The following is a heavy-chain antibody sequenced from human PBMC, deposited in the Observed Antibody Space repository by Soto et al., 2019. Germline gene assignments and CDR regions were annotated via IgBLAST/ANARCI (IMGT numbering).Heavy chain of an antibody. V-gene: IGHV3-7*01. D-gene: IGHD3-3*01. CDR3: ASSGMDVLRFFEWFDYYYYYMDV. Sequence: GGSLRLSCAASGFTFSSYWMSWVRQAPGKGLEWVANIKQDGSEKYYVDSVKGRFTISRDNAKNSLYLQMNSLRAKDTAVYYCASSGMDVLRFFEWFDYYYYYMDVWGKGTTVTVSS. CDR2: IKQDGSEK. J-gene: IGHJ6*03. CDR1: GFTFSSYW.